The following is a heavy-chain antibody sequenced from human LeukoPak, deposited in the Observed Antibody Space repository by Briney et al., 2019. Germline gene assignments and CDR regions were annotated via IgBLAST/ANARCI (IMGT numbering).Heavy chain of an antibody. D-gene: IGHD3-16*01. Sequence: ASVKVSCKASGYTFTSYGISWVRQAPGQGLEWMGWISAYNGNTDYVQSLQGRVTMTIDTSTSTVYMELRSLRSDGTAVYYCARDVGRSYDLDYWGQGTLVTVSS. V-gene: IGHV1-18*01. CDR2: ISAYNGNT. CDR3: ARDVGRSYDLDY. J-gene: IGHJ4*02. CDR1: GYTFTSYG.